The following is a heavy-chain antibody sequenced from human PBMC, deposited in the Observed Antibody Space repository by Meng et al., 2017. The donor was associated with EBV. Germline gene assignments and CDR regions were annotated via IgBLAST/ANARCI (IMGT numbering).Heavy chain of an antibody. Sequence: QVQVVQSGDEVKKPGASLNVPCTASGYTFTSYDLHWVRQAPGQGLEWMGIIIPAGGNTKYAQKFRGRFTMTRDTSTSTVYMDLSILTSEDTAVYYCVRELVGGTFDYWGQGTLVTVSS. CDR1: GYTFTSYD. V-gene: IGHV1-46*01. CDR3: VRELVGGTFDY. CDR2: IIPAGGNT. D-gene: IGHD1/OR15-1a*01. J-gene: IGHJ4*02.